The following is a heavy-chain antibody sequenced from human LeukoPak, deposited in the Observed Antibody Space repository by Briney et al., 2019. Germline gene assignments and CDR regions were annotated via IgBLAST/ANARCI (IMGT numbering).Heavy chain of an antibody. D-gene: IGHD2-2*01. J-gene: IGHJ3*02. Sequence: SETLSLTCAVSGGSISSGCYSWSWLRQPPGKGLEWIGYIYHSGSTYYNPSLKSRVTISVDRSKNQFSLKLSSVTAADTAVYYCARVSNQLLLLGAFDIWGQGTMVTVSS. V-gene: IGHV4-30-2*01. CDR3: ARVSNQLLLLGAFDI. CDR1: GGSISSGCYS. CDR2: IYHSGST.